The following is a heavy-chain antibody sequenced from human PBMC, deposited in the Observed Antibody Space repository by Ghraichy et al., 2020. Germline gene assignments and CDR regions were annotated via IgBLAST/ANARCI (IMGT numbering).Heavy chain of an antibody. CDR1: GFTFSSYA. CDR3: AKCMEWELLFDP. J-gene: IGHJ5*02. V-gene: IGHV3-23*01. D-gene: IGHD1-26*01. CDR2: ISGSGGST. Sequence: LSLTCAASGFTFSSYAMSWVRQAPGKGLEWVSAISGSGGSTYYADSVKGRFTISRDNSKNTLYLQMNSLRAEDTAVYYCAKCMEWELLFDPWGQGTLVNVST.